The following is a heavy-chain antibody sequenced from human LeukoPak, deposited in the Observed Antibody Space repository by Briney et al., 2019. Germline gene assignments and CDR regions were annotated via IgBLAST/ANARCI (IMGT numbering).Heavy chain of an antibody. CDR1: GVSISSSNSY. CDR3: ARIMVDTAMEFGY. Sequence: SETLSLTCTVSGVSISSSNSYWGWIRQPPGKGLEWIGSIYYSGNTYYNASLKSQVSISIDTSKNQFSLKLSSVTAADTAVYYCARIMVDTAMEFGYWGQGTLVTVSS. J-gene: IGHJ4*02. V-gene: IGHV4-39*07. D-gene: IGHD5-18*01. CDR2: IYYSGNT.